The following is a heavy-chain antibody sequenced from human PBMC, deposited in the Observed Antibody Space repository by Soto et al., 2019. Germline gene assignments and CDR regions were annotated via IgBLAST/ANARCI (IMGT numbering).Heavy chain of an antibody. CDR1: GGTFSSYA. Sequence: QVQLVQSGAEVKKPGSSVKVSCKASGGTFSSYAISWVRQAPGQGLEWMGGIIPIFGTANYAQKFQGRVTITADESTRTAYMELSSLRSEDTAVYYCSRKRTSGSEYLGPFDIWGQGTMVIFSS. D-gene: IGHD1-26*01. CDR3: SRKRTSGSEYLGPFDI. CDR2: IIPIFGTA. V-gene: IGHV1-69*12. J-gene: IGHJ3*02.